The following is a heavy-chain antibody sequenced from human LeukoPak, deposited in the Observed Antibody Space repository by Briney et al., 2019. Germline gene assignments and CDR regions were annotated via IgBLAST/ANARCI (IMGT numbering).Heavy chain of an antibody. CDR2: INHSGST. Sequence: SETPSLTCAVYGGSFSGYYWSWIRQPPGKGLEWIGEINHSGSTNYNPSLKSRVTISVDTSKNQFSLKLSSVTAADTAVYYCARVGIYGSGSSAAPWGQGTLVTVSS. CDR3: ARVGIYGSGSSAAP. CDR1: GGSFSGYY. D-gene: IGHD3-10*01. J-gene: IGHJ5*02. V-gene: IGHV4-34*01.